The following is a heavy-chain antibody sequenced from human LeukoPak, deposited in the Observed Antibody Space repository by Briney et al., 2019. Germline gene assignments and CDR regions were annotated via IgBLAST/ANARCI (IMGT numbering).Heavy chain of an antibody. D-gene: IGHD3-22*01. CDR1: GGSITSSSHY. CDR3: AGERAHYYDSGGYSY. V-gene: IGHV4-39*02. CDR2: IYYSGDT. Sequence: SETLSLTCTVSGGSITSSSHYWGWIRQPPGKGLEWIGSIYYSGDTYYNPSLKSRVTISVDTSKSQFSLRLSSVTAADTAVYYCAGERAHYYDSGGYSYWGQGTLVTVSS. J-gene: IGHJ4*02.